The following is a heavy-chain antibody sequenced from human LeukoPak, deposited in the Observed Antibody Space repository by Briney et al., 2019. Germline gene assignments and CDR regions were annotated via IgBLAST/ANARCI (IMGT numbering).Heavy chain of an antibody. CDR1: GYSISSGYY. CDR3: ARGVTYSSSWFLSNWFDP. J-gene: IGHJ5*02. V-gene: IGHV4-38-2*02. D-gene: IGHD6-13*01. Sequence: SETLSLTCTVSGYSISSGYYWGWIRQPPGKGLEWIGSIYHSGSTYYNPSLKSRVTISVDTSKNQFSLKLSSVTAADTAVYYCARGVTYSSSWFLSNWFDPWGQGTLVTVSS. CDR2: IYHSGST.